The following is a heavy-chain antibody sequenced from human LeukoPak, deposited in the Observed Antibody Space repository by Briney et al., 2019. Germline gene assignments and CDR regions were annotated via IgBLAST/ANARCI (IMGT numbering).Heavy chain of an antibody. CDR2: IYYSGST. Sequence: SETLSLTCTVSGGSISSYYWSWSRQSPGKGLEWIAHIYYSGSTTYNPSLKSRVTMSVDTSKNQFSLKLSSVTAADTAVYYCARLDTAMLFFDYWGQGTLVTVSS. J-gene: IGHJ4*02. V-gene: IGHV4-59*08. CDR3: ARLDTAMLFFDY. D-gene: IGHD5-18*01. CDR1: GGSISSYY.